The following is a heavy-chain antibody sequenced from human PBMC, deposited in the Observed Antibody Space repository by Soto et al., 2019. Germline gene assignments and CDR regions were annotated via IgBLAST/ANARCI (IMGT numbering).Heavy chain of an antibody. CDR1: GFTFSSYA. CDR2: ISYDESNK. CDR3: ARDRLRYNWNDFPYYSYGMDV. D-gene: IGHD1-1*01. Sequence: QVQLVESGGGVVQPGRSLRLSCAASGFTFSSYAMHWVRQAPGKGLEWVAVISYDESNKYYADSVKGRFTISRDNSKNTLYLQMNSLRAEDTAVYYCARDRLRYNWNDFPYYSYGMDVWGQGTTVTVSS. J-gene: IGHJ6*02. V-gene: IGHV3-30-3*01.